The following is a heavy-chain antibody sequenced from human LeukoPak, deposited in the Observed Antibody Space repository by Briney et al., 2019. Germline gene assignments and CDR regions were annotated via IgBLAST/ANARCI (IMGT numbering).Heavy chain of an antibody. CDR1: RFTFSSYG. Sequence: PGGSLRLSCTASRFTFSSYGMHWVRQAPGKGLEWVAAIGYAETDKFYTDSVKGRFTISRDNSKSTLDLQMHSLRSEDTAVYYCAAFATSNAQWANFDFWGQGTLVTVSS. CDR3: AAFATSNAQWANFDF. CDR2: IGYAETDK. V-gene: IGHV3-33*01. D-gene: IGHD1-1*01. J-gene: IGHJ4*02.